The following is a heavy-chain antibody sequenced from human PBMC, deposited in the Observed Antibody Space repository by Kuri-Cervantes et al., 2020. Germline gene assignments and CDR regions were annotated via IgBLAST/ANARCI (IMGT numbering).Heavy chain of an antibody. CDR3: AKDWDSGWYDYFDY. CDR1: GFSFSAYS. J-gene: IGHJ4*02. V-gene: IGHV3-21*01. D-gene: IGHD6-19*01. Sequence: GESLKISCTASGFSFSAYSVNWVRQAPGEGLEWVSSISSSGGYIFYADSVKGRFSISRDNAKDSLYLQMNSLRAEDTAVYYCAKDWDSGWYDYFDYWGQGILVTVSS. CDR2: ISSSGGYI.